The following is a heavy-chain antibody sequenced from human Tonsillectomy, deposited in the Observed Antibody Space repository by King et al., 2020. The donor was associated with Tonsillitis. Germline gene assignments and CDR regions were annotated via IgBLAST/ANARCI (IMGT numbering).Heavy chain of an antibody. CDR2: ISYDGSEK. CDR1: GFIFSSYG. D-gene: IGHD3-10*01. CDR3: AKDRDGSGNYYGSLDY. Sequence: VQLVESGGGVVQPGRSLRLSCAASGFIFSSYGMHWVRQAPGKGLEWGAVISYDGSEKYYEDSVKGRFTISRDNSKNTLYLQMNSLRAEDTAVYYRAKDRDGSGNYYGSLDYWGQGTLVTVSS. V-gene: IGHV3-30*18. J-gene: IGHJ4*02.